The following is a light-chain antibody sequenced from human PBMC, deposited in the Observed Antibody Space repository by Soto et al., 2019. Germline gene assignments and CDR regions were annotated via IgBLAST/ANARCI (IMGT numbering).Light chain of an antibody. CDR1: SSDIGGYNY. J-gene: IGLJ1*01. Sequence: SALPQPASLSGSPGHWITVSCPGTSSDIGGYNYVSWYQQHPGKAPKLMVYEVTNRPSGVSDRFSGSKSGNTASLTISGLQADDEGYYYCSSYTSRSTLYVFGTGTKV. CDR2: EVT. CDR3: SSYTSRSTLYV. V-gene: IGLV2-14*01.